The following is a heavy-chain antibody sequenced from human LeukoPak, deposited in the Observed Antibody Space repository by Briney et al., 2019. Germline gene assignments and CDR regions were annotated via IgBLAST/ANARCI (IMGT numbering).Heavy chain of an antibody. J-gene: IGHJ4*02. CDR2: ISSSSSTI. V-gene: IGHV3-48*01. Sequence: PGGSLRLSCTASGFTFSSYRMNWVRQAPGKGLEWVSHISSSSSTIYYADSVKGRFTISRDNAKNSLFLQVNSLRAEDTAVYYCARDSSAYYQLDYWGQGTLVTVSS. D-gene: IGHD3-22*01. CDR1: GFTFSSYR. CDR3: ARDSSAYYQLDY.